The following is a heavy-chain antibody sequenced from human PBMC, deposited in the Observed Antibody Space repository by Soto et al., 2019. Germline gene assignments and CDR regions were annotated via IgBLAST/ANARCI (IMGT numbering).Heavy chain of an antibody. CDR2: IYYSGST. CDR3: ARLKPPLLNYYYYMDV. V-gene: IGHV4-39*01. D-gene: IGHD2-15*01. CDR1: GGSISSSSYY. J-gene: IGHJ6*03. Sequence: PSETLSLTCTVSGGSISSSSYYWGWIRQPPGKGLEWIGSIYYSGSTYYNPSLKSRVTISVDTSKNHFSLKLSSVTAADTVVYYCARLKPPLLNYYYYMDVWGKGTTVTVS.